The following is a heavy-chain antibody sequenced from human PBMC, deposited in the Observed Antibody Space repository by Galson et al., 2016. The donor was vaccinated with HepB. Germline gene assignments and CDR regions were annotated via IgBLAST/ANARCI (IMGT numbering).Heavy chain of an antibody. CDR3: ATAPGAGTF. D-gene: IGHD6-19*01. V-gene: IGHV1-2*02. CDR1: GNTFTDYW. Sequence: VKVSCKASGNTFTDYWTHWVRQSPGLGLQWTAWINPYNGATKYAPNFQDRVTMTTDTSITTVYIEVRGLRSDDTAVYFCATAPGAGTFWGQGTTVTVS. J-gene: IGHJ6*02. CDR2: INPYNGAT.